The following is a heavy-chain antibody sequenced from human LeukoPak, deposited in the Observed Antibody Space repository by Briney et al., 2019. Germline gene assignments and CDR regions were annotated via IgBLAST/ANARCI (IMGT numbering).Heavy chain of an antibody. CDR1: VGSFRGYY. CDR3: ARKPPEDGYGLDY. D-gene: IGHD5-24*01. CDR2: TSHSGST. J-gene: IGHJ4*02. Sequence: PSETLSLACDVDVGSFRGYYWSWIRQTPGEGLEWIGETSHSGSTNYNPSLKSRVIISVDTSKNQFSLKVNSVTAADTAVYFCARKPPEDGYGLDYWGQGTPVTVSS. V-gene: IGHV4-34*01.